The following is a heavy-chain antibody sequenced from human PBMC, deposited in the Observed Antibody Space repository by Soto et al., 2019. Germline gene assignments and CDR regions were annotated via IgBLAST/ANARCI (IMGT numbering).Heavy chain of an antibody. CDR2: IDSDGTHT. D-gene: IGHD3-10*01. J-gene: IGHJ4*02. Sequence: GGSLRLSCAVSGFTFSSYWMLWVRQVPGKGLVWVSRIDSDGTHTAFADSVKGRFTISRDNAKNTLYLQMNSLRAEDTAVYYCARDSDGPGALIDYWGQGTLVTVSS. CDR3: ARDSDGPGALIDY. V-gene: IGHV3-74*01. CDR1: GFTFSSYW.